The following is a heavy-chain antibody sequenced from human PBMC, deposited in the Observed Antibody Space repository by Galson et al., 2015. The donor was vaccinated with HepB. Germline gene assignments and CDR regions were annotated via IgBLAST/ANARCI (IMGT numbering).Heavy chain of an antibody. V-gene: IGHV6-1*01. J-gene: IGHJ4*02. CDR1: GDSVSNNSAA. Sequence: CAISGDSVSNNSAAWNWIRQSPSRGLEWLGRTYYRSKQYYDYAVSVKSRITINPDTSKNQFSLQLNSVTPEDTAVYYCARGPGGRFDSWGQGTLVTVSS. CDR3: ARGPGGRFDS. CDR2: TYYRSKQYY. D-gene: IGHD3-16*01.